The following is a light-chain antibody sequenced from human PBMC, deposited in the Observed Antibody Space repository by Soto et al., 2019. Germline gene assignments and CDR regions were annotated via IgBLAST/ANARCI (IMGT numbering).Light chain of an antibody. CDR2: END. J-gene: IGLJ3*02. V-gene: IGLV1-51*02. Sequence: QSVLTQPPSVSAAPGQKVTISCSGSNSNIGNDYVAWYQQLPGTAPRLLIYENDKRPSGIPDRFSGSKSGTSATLGITGLQTGDEAAYYCRTWDSSRSTWVFGGGTKLTVL. CDR1: NSNIGNDY. CDR3: RTWDSSRSTWV.